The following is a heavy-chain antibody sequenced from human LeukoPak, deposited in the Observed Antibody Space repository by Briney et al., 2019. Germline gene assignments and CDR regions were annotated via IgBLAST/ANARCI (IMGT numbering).Heavy chain of an antibody. CDR2: INHSGST. CDR1: GGSFSGYY. D-gene: IGHD2-2*01. J-gene: IGHJ3*02. V-gene: IGHV4-34*01. Sequence: SETLSLTCAVYGGSFSGYYWSWIRQPPGRGLEWIGEINHSGSTNYNPSLKSRVTISVDTSKNQFSLKLSSVTAADTAVYYCASLWPYQLSAFDIWGQGTMVTVSS. CDR3: ASLWPYQLSAFDI.